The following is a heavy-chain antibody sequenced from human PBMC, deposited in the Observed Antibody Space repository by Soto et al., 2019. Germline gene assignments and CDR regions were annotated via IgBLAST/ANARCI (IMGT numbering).Heavy chain of an antibody. CDR2: ISAYNGNT. CDR1: GYTFTSYG. CDR3: ARVALLTGYSTYYYYYYMDV. V-gene: IGHV1-18*01. Sequence: ASVKVSCKASGYTFTSYGISWVRQAPGQGLEWMGWISAYNGNTNYAQKLQGRVTMTTDTSTSTAYMELRSLRSDDTAVYYCARVALLTGYSTYYYYYYMDVWGKGTTVTVSS. J-gene: IGHJ6*03. D-gene: IGHD3-9*01.